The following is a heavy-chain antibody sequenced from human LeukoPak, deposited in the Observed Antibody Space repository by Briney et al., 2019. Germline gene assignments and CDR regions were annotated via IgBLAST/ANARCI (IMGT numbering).Heavy chain of an antibody. V-gene: IGHV3-7*03. J-gene: IGHJ4*02. D-gene: IGHD4-17*01. CDR2: IKQDGILK. CDR1: GFTFRNYW. Sequence: GGSLRLSCGASGFTFRNYWMSWVRQAPGRGLDWVATIKQDGILKHYVDSVTGRFTISRDNAKNSLYLQMDSLRVEDTAVYYCAREDTNDYGDYGVDYWGQGTLVTVSS. CDR3: AREDTNDYGDYGVDY.